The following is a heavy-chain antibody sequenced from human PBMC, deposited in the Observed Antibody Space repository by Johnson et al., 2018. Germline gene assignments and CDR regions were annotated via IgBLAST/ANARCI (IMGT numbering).Heavy chain of an antibody. CDR1: GFTFSDYY. D-gene: IGHD6-19*01. Sequence: QVQLVESGGGLVKPGGSLRLSCAASGFTFSDYYMSWIRQAPGKGLEWVSYISSSGSTIYYADSVKGRFTISRDNAKKSLYLQMNRLGAEDPAVYYCARGAVAGSLPNWYFDPWGRGTLVTVSS. J-gene: IGHJ2*01. V-gene: IGHV3-11*01. CDR2: ISSSGSTI. CDR3: ARGAVAGSLPNWYFDP.